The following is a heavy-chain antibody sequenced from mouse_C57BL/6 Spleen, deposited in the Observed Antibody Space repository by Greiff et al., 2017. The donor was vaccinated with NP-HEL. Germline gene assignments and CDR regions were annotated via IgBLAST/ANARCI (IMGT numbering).Heavy chain of an antibody. Sequence: VQLQQSGPELVKPGATVKISCKASSYAFSSSWMNWVKQRPGKGLEWIGRIYPGDGDTNYNGKFKGKATLTADKSSSTAYMQLSSLTSEESAVYFCARSNYLFDYWGQGTTLTVSS. CDR3: ARSNYLFDY. V-gene: IGHV1-82*01. CDR1: SYAFSSSW. CDR2: IYPGDGDT. D-gene: IGHD2-5*01. J-gene: IGHJ2*01.